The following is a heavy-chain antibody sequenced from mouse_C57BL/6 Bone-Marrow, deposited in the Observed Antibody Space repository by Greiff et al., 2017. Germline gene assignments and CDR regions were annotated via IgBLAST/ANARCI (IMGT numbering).Heavy chain of an antibody. CDR2: ISSGGSYT. Sequence: EVQVVESGGDLVKPGGSLKLSCAASGFTFSSYGMSWVRQTPDKRLEWVATISSGGSYTYYPDSVKGRFTISRDNAKHTLYLQTGSLKSEDTAMYYGARHGYYYAMDYWGQGTSVTVSS. CDR3: ARHGYYYAMDY. V-gene: IGHV5-6*01. J-gene: IGHJ4*01. CDR1: GFTFSSYG.